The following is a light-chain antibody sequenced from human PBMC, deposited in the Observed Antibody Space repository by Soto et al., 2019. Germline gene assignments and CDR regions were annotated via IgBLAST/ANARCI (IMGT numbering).Light chain of an antibody. Sequence: QSALTQPASVSGSPGQSITISCTGTSSDVGSYDLVSWYQQHPGKAPKLMVYEGDKRPSGVSNRFSGSKSGNTASLTISGLQAEDEADYYCCSYAVSRTVVFGGGTKVTVL. CDR3: CSYAVSRTVV. V-gene: IGLV2-23*01. J-gene: IGLJ2*01. CDR2: EGD. CDR1: SSDVGSYDL.